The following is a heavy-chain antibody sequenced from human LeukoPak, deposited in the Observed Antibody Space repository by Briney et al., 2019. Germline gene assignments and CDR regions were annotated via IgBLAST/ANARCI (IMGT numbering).Heavy chain of an antibody. Sequence: SETLSLTCTVSGGSISSYYWSGIRQPPGKGLEWIGYIYYSGSTNYNPSLKSRVTISVDTSKNQFSLKLSSVTAADTAVYYCARGSFRSWYVDYWGQGTLVTVSS. CDR2: IYYSGST. D-gene: IGHD6-13*01. CDR1: GGSISSYY. V-gene: IGHV4-59*01. CDR3: ARGSFRSWYVDY. J-gene: IGHJ4*02.